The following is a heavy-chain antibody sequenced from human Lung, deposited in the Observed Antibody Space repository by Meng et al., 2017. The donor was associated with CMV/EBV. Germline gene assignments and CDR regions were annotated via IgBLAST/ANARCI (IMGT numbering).Heavy chain of an antibody. CDR1: GFTFNTYA. J-gene: IGHJ4*02. Sequence: GGSLRLXCAASGFTFNTYAMTWVRQAPGRGLESVSIISGNGGVTYYADSVKGRFTISRDNSKNTVYLQMNSLRAEDTAVYYCAKDLRDIVVLVGARVHWGQGTLVXVSS. CDR2: ISGNGGVT. V-gene: IGHV3-23*01. CDR3: AKDLRDIVVLVGARVH. D-gene: IGHD2-15*01.